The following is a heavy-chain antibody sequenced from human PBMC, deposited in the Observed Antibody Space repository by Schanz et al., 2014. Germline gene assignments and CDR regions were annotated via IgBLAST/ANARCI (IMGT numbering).Heavy chain of an antibody. D-gene: IGHD2-2*02. V-gene: IGHV3-23*01. CDR1: GITFSSYA. CDR2: ISGSGGST. CDR3: TSMATIPRNWFDP. Sequence: EVQLLESGGGLVQPGGSLRLSCAASGITFSSYAMSWVRQAPGKGLEWVSGISGSGGSTYYGDSVKGRFTISRDNSKNTLYLQMNSLKSEDTAVYYCTSMATIPRNWFDPWGQGTLVTVSS. J-gene: IGHJ5*02.